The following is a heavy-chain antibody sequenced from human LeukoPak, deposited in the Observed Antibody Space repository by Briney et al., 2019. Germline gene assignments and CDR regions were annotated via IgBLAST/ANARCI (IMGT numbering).Heavy chain of an antibody. CDR1: GYTFTSYD. J-gene: IGHJ6*02. D-gene: IGHD6-19*01. V-gene: IGHV1-8*01. Sequence: GASVKVSCKASGYTFTSYDINWVRQATGQGLEWMGWMNPNSGNTGYAQKFQGRVTMTRNTSISTAYMELSSLRSEDTAVYYCARLVIAVAGTEVADYYYGMDVWGQGTTITVSS. CDR3: ARLVIAVAGTEVADYYYGMDV. CDR2: MNPNSGNT.